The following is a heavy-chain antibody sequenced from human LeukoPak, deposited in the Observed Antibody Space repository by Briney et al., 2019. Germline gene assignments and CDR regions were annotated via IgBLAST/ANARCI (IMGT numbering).Heavy chain of an antibody. D-gene: IGHD6-6*01. CDR2: IYYSGST. CDR1: GGSISSSSYY. V-gene: IGHV4-39*01. CDR3: ARRWYSSSSAFDI. Sequence: TASETLSLTCTVSGGSISSSSYYWGWIRQPPGKGLEWIGSIYYSGSTYYNPSLKSRGTISVDTSKNQFSLKLSSVTAADTAVYYCARRWYSSSSAFDIWGQGTMVTVSS. J-gene: IGHJ3*02.